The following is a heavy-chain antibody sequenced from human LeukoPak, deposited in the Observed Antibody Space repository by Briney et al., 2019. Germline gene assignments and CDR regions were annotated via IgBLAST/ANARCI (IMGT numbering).Heavy chain of an antibody. Sequence: PAETLSLTCTVSGGSISSYYWSWIRQPPGKGLEWIGYIYYSGSTNYNLSLKSRVTISVDTSKNQFSLKLSSVTAADTAVYYCARESGNYDSSGYLLYAFDIWGQGTMVTVSS. CDR2: IYYSGST. J-gene: IGHJ3*02. CDR1: GGSISSYY. V-gene: IGHV4-59*01. CDR3: ARESGNYDSSGYLLYAFDI. D-gene: IGHD3-22*01.